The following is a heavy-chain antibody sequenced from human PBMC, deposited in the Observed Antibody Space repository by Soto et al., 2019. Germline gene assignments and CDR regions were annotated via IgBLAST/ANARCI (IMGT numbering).Heavy chain of an antibody. CDR3: AVFLRFGEVPLGMDV. V-gene: IGHV1-2*02. Sequence: ASVKVSCKTSGYTFSDYYMHWVRQAPGQGLEWMGWINPNNGGTNYARKFQGRVTMTRDTSISTAYMELSRLRSDDTAVYYCAVFLRFGEVPLGMDVWGQGTKVTVYS. CDR2: INPNNGGT. D-gene: IGHD3-10*01. CDR1: GYTFSDYY. J-gene: IGHJ6*02.